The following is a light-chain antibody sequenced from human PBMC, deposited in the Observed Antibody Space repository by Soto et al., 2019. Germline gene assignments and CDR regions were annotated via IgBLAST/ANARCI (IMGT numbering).Light chain of an antibody. CDR3: QQYYTTPYT. J-gene: IGKJ2*01. V-gene: IGKV4-1*01. CDR2: WAS. Sequence: DIVMTQSADSLVVSLGERATINCKSSQSVLYSSNNKNYLAWYQQKPVQPPKLLIYWASTRESGVTERFSGSGSETDFTLTISSLQAEDVAVYYCQQYYTTPYTFGQGTKLEI. CDR1: QSVLYSSNNKNY.